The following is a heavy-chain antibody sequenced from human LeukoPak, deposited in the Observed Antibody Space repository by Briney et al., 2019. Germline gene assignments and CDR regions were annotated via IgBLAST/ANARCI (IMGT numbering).Heavy chain of an antibody. D-gene: IGHD5-24*01. V-gene: IGHV3-30*03. Sequence: GRSLRLSCAASEFTFSSYGMHWVRQAPGKGLEWVAVISYDGSNKYYADSVKGRFTISRDNSKNTLYLQMNSLRAEDTAVYYCARIRDDYNPLDYWGQGTLVTVSS. J-gene: IGHJ4*02. CDR3: ARIRDDYNPLDY. CDR2: ISYDGSNK. CDR1: EFTFSSYG.